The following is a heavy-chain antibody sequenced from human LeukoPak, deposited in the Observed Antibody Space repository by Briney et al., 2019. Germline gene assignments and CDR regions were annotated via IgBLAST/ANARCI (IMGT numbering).Heavy chain of an antibody. Sequence: SETLSLTCAVYGGSFSGYYWSWIRQPPGKGLEWIGEINHSGSTNYNPSLKSRVTISVDTSKNQFSLKLSSVTAADTAVYYCARVGVGATPFDYWGKGTLVTVSS. D-gene: IGHD1-26*01. CDR2: INHSGST. CDR3: ARVGVGATPFDY. J-gene: IGHJ4*02. V-gene: IGHV4-34*01. CDR1: GGSFSGYY.